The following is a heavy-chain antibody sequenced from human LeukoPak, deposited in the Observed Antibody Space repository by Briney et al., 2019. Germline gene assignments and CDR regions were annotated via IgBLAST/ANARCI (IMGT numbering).Heavy chain of an antibody. V-gene: IGHV4-59*01. D-gene: IGHD1-1*01. CDR1: GDSIMTYC. Sequence: SETLSLTCSVSGDSIMTYCWSWIRQPPGKGLEWIGYNCYSGSANYDPSLKSRVLISPDTSKNQFSLKLSSVTAADTAVYYCARGDWNFDYWGQGTLVTVSS. CDR2: NCYSGSA. CDR3: ARGDWNFDY. J-gene: IGHJ4*02.